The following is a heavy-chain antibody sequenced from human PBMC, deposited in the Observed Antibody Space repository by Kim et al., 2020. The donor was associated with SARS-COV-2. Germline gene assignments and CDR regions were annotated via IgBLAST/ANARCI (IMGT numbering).Heavy chain of an antibody. D-gene: IGHD6-19*01. CDR2: AYYIGNT. Sequence: AETLSLTCTVSGGSLSSSSYYWGWISKPPGKGLEWIGTAYYIGNTYYNPSLKSRVTISVDTSKNQFSLKLGSVTAADTAAHYCARHQRYSIGGYVASHY. V-gene: IGHV4-39*01. J-gene: IGHJ6*01. CDR3: ARHQRYSIGGYVASHY. CDR1: GGSLSSSSYY.